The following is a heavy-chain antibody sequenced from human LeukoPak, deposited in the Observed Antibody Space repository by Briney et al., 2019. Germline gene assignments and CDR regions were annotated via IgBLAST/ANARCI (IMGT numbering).Heavy chain of an antibody. J-gene: IGHJ6*04. D-gene: IGHD3-3*01. CDR3: AREVTIFGGVDV. Sequence: SETLSLTCTVSGGSISSGGYYWSWIRQHPGKGLEWIGYIYYSGSTYYNPSLKSRVTISVDTSKNQFSLKLSSVTAADTAMYYCAREVTIFGGVDVWGKGTTVTVSS. V-gene: IGHV4-31*03. CDR2: IYYSGST. CDR1: GGSISSGGYY.